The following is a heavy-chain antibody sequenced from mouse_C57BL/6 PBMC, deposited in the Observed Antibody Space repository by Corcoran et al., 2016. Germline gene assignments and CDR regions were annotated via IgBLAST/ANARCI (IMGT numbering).Heavy chain of an antibody. V-gene: IGHV3-6*01. CDR3: ARVDTTVVAIDY. CDR1: GYSITSGYY. D-gene: IGHD1-1*01. Sequence: DVQLQESGPGLVKPSQSLSLTCSVTGYSITSGYYWNWIRQFPGNKLEWMGYISYDGSNNYNPSLKNRISITRDTSKNQFFLKLNSVTTEDTATYYCARVDTTVVAIDYWGQGTTLTVSS. CDR2: ISYDGSN. J-gene: IGHJ2*01.